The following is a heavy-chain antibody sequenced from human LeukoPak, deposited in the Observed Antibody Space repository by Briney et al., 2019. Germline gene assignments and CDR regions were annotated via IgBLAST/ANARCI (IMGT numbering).Heavy chain of an antibody. CDR1: GFAFGSEA. D-gene: IGHD4-23*01. CDR2: ISPGVGTT. CDR3: ARVVVSTTVVTPIDY. J-gene: IGHJ4*02. V-gene: IGHV3-23*01. Sequence: GGSLRLSCAVSGFAFGSEAMSWVRQSPARGLEWVASISPGVGTTYYADSVKGRFTISRDNAKNTLYLQMNSLRAEDTAVYYCARVVVSTTVVTPIDYWGQGTLVTVSS.